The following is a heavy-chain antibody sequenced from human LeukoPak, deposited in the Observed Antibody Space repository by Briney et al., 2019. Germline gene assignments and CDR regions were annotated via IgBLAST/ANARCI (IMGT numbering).Heavy chain of an antibody. CDR2: ISAYNGNT. D-gene: IGHD3-22*01. CDR3: ARHRGYYYDSSGMNH. CDR1: GYTFTSYG. J-gene: IGHJ5*02. V-gene: IGHV1-18*01. Sequence: ASVKVSRKASGYTFTSYGISWVRQAPGQGLEWMGWISAYNGNTNYAQKLQGRVTMTTDTSTSTAYMELRSLRSDDTAVYYCARHRGYYYDSSGMNHWGQGTLVTVSS.